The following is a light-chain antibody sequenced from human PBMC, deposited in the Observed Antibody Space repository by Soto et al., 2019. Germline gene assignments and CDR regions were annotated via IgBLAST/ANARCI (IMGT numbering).Light chain of an antibody. J-gene: IGLJ1*01. CDR2: DVT. Sequence: QSVLTQPASVSGSPGQSITVPCTGTSGDVGGYTYVSWYQHDPGKAPKLIIYDVTNRPSGVSDRFSGSKSGNTASLTISGLQTEYEADYYCNSYTSSTTHVFGSGTKLTVL. CDR1: SGDVGGYTY. V-gene: IGLV2-14*03. CDR3: NSYTSSTTHV.